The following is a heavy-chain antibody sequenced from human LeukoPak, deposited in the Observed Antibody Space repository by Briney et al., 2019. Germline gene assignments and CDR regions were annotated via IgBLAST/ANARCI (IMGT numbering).Heavy chain of an antibody. Sequence: SETLSLTCTVSGGSISSSSYYWGWIRQPPGKGLDWIGSMYYSGSTYYNPSLKSRVTTSMDTSKNQFSLKLSSVTAADTAMYYCASVLGGHAFDIWGQGTMVTVSS. D-gene: IGHD3-16*01. CDR3: ASVLGGHAFDI. J-gene: IGHJ3*02. CDR2: MYYSGST. CDR1: GGSISSSSYY. V-gene: IGHV4-39*07.